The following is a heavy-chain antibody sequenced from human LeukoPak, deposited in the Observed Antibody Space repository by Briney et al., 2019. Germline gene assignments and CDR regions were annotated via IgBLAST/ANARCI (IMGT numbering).Heavy chain of an antibody. CDR2: IRADGTT. Sequence: GGSLRLSCAASGFTFSTYGMSWVRQAPGKGLEWVSIIRADGTTYYGDSVEGRFTISRDNSKNTLYLQLNSLRDDDTAVYYCASHSNALTSYCFDYWGQGVLVTVSS. J-gene: IGHJ4*02. D-gene: IGHD3-9*01. CDR1: GFTFSTYG. V-gene: IGHV3-23*01. CDR3: ASHSNALTSYCFDY.